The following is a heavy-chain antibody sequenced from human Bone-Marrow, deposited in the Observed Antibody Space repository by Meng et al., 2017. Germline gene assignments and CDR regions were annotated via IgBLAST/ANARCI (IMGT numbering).Heavy chain of an antibody. J-gene: IGHJ6*01. Sequence: GESLKISCAASGFPFSSYGMHWVRQAPGKGLEWVAVIWYDGSNKYYADSVKGRFTISRDNSKNTLYLEMNSLAAEDTAIYYCARDKVHGGKFNWYYYGMDVWGQGTTVTVSS. V-gene: IGHV3-33*01. D-gene: IGHD1-1*01. CDR2: IWYDGSNK. CDR1: GFPFSSYG. CDR3: ARDKVHGGKFNWYYYGMDV.